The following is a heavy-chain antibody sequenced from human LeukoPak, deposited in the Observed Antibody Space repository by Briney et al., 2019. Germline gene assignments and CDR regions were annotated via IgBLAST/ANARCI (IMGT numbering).Heavy chain of an antibody. J-gene: IGHJ4*02. CDR3: ARDFRFLDDY. CDR2: NK. CDR1: GFTFISYG. V-gene: IGHV3-30*19. Sequence: GGSLRLSRAASGFTFISYGMHWVRQAPGKGLEWVAFNKYYADSVKGRFTISRDNSKNTLYLQMNSLRAEDTVVYYCARDFRFLDDYWGQGTLVTVSS. D-gene: IGHD3-3*01.